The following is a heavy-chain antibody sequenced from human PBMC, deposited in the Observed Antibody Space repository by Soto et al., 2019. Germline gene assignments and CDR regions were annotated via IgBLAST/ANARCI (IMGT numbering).Heavy chain of an antibody. D-gene: IGHD3-22*01. CDR1: GGSFSGYY. Sequence: QVRLQQWGAGLLKPSETLSLTCAVYGGSFSGYYWSWIRQPPGKGLEWIGEINHSGSTNYNPSLKSRVTISVDTSKNQFSLKLSSVTAADTAVYYCARPSRMYYYDSSGYYGYWGQGTLVTVSS. CDR3: ARPSRMYYYDSSGYYGY. J-gene: IGHJ4*02. CDR2: INHSGST. V-gene: IGHV4-34*01.